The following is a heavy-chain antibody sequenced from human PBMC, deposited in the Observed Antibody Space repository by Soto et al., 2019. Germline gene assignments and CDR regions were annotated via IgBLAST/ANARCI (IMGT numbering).Heavy chain of an antibody. D-gene: IGHD4-17*01. CDR3: ARDPRQDHYGIGAFDI. V-gene: IGHV1-69*04. Sequence: GASVKVSCKASGGTFSSYTISWVRQAPGQGLEWMGRIIPILGIANYAQKFQGRVTITADKSTSTAYMELSSLRSEDTAVYYCARDPRQDHYGIGAFDIWGQGTMVTVSS. CDR1: GGTFSSYT. CDR2: IIPILGIA. J-gene: IGHJ3*02.